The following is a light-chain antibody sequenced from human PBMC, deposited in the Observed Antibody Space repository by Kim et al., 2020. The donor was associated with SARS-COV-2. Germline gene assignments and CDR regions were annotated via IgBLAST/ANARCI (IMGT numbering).Light chain of an antibody. V-gene: IGLV3-19*01. J-gene: IGLJ2*01. CDR2: GKN. CDR3: NSRVSNDNVV. CDR1: SLRSYY. Sequence: SSELTQDPAVSVALGQTVRITCQGDSLRSYYATWYQQKPGQAPILVLYGKNNRTSGIPDRFSGSSSGNTAALTITGTQAGDEADYYCNSRVSNDNVVFGG.